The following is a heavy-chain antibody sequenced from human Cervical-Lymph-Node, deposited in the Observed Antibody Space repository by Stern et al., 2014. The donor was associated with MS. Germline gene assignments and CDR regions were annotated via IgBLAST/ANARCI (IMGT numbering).Heavy chain of an antibody. V-gene: IGHV1-69*16. Sequence: QVQLVQSGAEVKKVGSSVKVSCKASGDTLSTHTINWVRQAPGQGLEWMGGIIPVVDAPNYAQKCQGRVRITSDEITNTAHMELSGLRSEDTAIYYCATGAHGRDVWGQGTAVTVSS. CDR1: GDTLSTHT. D-gene: IGHD3-10*01. J-gene: IGHJ6*02. CDR2: IIPVVDAP. CDR3: ATGAHGRDV.